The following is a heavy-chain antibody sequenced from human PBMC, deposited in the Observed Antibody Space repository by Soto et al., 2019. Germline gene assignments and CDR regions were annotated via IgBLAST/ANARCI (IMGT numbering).Heavy chain of an antibody. CDR2: IYWDDDK. V-gene: IGHV2-5*02. J-gene: IGHJ4*02. D-gene: IGHD2-15*01. CDR3: AHRREDRGGLGNFDY. CDR1: GLSLSTSGVG. Sequence: QITLKESGPTLVKPTQTLTLTCTFSGLSLSTSGVGVGWIRQPTGKAMDWLALIYWDDDKRYSPSLRSRLTITKDTYKNQVVLTRTKMDPVDTTTYYCAHRREDRGGLGNFDYLGQGTLVTVAS.